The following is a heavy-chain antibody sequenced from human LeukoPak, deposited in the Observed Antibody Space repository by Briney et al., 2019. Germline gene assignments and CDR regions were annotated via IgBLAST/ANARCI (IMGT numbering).Heavy chain of an antibody. J-gene: IGHJ4*02. CDR3: ARARGVIITDFDY. CDR2: ISSSRSYI. Sequence: PGGSLRLSCAASGFTFSSYSMNWVRQAPGKGLEWVSFISSSRSYIYYADSVKGRFTISRDNAKNSLYLQMNSLRAEDTAVYYCARARGVIITDFDYWGQGTLVTVSS. D-gene: IGHD3-10*01. CDR1: GFTFSSYS. V-gene: IGHV3-21*01.